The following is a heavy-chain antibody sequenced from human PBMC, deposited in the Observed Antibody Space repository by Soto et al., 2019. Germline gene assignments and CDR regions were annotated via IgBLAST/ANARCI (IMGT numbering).Heavy chain of an antibody. J-gene: IGHJ6*03. V-gene: IGHV4-34*01. CDR1: GGSFSGYY. CDR2: INHSGST. Sequence: SETLSLTCAVCGGSFSGYYWSWIRQPPGKGLEWIGEINHSGSTNYNPSLKSRVAISVDTSKNQFSLKLSSVTAADTAVYYCARISRYCSSTSCYGQNYYYYMDVWGKGTTVTVSS. CDR3: ARISRYCSSTSCYGQNYYYYMDV. D-gene: IGHD2-2*01.